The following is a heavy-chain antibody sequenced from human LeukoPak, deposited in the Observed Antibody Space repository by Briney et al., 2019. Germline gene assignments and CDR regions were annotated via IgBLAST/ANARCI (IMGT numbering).Heavy chain of an antibody. CDR1: GYTFTSYG. V-gene: IGHV1-69*04. Sequence: SGKVSCTASGYTFTSYGISWVRQAPGQGLEWMGRIIPILGIANYAQKFQGRVTITADKSTSTAYMELSSLRSEDTAVYYCARPNIEWLQPNDAFDIWGQGTMVTVSS. CDR3: ARPNIEWLQPNDAFDI. CDR2: IIPILGIA. J-gene: IGHJ3*02. D-gene: IGHD5-12*01.